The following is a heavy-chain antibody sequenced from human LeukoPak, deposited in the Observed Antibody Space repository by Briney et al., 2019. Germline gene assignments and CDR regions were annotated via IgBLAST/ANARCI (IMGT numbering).Heavy chain of an antibody. CDR3: ARVMEVQQLVFDS. V-gene: IGHV4-59*01. CDR1: SCSISNYH. J-gene: IGHJ4*02. D-gene: IGHD6-13*01. CDR2: IHYSGST. Sequence: KPSETLSLTCIVSSCSISNYHRSWIRQPPGKGLEWIGYIHYSGSTNYNPSLRSRVTISVDTSKSQFSLNLSSVTAADTAIYYCARVMEVQQLVFDSWGQGTLVTVSS.